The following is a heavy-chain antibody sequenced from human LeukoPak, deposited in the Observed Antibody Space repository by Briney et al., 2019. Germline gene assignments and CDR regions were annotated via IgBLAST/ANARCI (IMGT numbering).Heavy chain of an antibody. J-gene: IGHJ6*03. V-gene: IGHV3-20*04. CDR1: GFTFDDYG. CDR2: IKWNGGST. D-gene: IGHD3-10*01. CDR3: ARNSGAGYYFYMDV. Sequence: GGSLRLSWAASGFTFDDYGMSWVRQAPGKGLEWVSGIKWNGGSTGYADSVKGRFTISRDNAKNSLYLQMNSLRAEDTALYYCARNSGAGYYFYMDVWGKGTAVTVSS.